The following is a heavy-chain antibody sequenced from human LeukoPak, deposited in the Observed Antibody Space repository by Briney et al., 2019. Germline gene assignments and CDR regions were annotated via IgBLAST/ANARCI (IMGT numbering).Heavy chain of an antibody. D-gene: IGHD6-19*01. J-gene: IGHJ6*03. CDR3: AKAFRGPIIAVAGRVSYMDV. V-gene: IGHV3-23*01. CDR1: GFSLNTYG. Sequence: GGSLRLSCEAAGFSLNTYGITWVRQAPGKGLEWVSGFSGGSGTTRYRDSVKGRFTISRDNSKNTLYLQMNSLRAEDTAVYYCAKAFRGPIIAVAGRVSYMDVWGKGTTVTISS. CDR2: FSGGSGTT.